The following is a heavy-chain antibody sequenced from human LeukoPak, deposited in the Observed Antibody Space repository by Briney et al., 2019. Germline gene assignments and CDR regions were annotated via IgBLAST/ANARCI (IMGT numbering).Heavy chain of an antibody. Sequence: SETLSLTCTVSGGSISSYYWSWIRQPPGKGLEWIGYIYYSGSTNYNPSLKSRVTISVDTSKNQFSLKLGSVTAADTAVYYCARAIAAQGYYYYGMDVWGQGTTVTVSS. V-gene: IGHV4-59*01. CDR1: GGSISSYY. CDR3: ARAIAAQGYYYYGMDV. D-gene: IGHD6-6*01. CDR2: IYYSGST. J-gene: IGHJ6*02.